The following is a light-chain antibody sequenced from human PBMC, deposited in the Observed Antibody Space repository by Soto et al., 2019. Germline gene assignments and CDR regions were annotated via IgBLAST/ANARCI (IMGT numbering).Light chain of an antibody. CDR3: QQYCSSPRGVT. J-gene: IGKJ4*01. CDR2: ATS. CDR1: QSVSTNY. Sequence: EIVLTQSPGTLSLSPGERATLSCRASQSVSTNYLAWYQQKPGQAPRLLIGATSSRATGIPDRFSGSGSGTDFTLTITRLEPEDFAVYFCQQYCSSPRGVTFGGGTKLAI. V-gene: IGKV3-20*01.